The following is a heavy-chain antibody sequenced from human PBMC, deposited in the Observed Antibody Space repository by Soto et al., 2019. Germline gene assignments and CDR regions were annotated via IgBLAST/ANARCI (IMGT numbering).Heavy chain of an antibody. CDR2: ISWNSADI. J-gene: IGHJ4*02. D-gene: IGHD6-19*01. CDR3: AKGNRGWRD. Sequence: EVQLVESGGDLVQPGRSLRLSCAASGFNFDDYAMHWVRQAPGKGLEWVSHISWNSADIRYADSGKGRFTISRDNAKNSLYLQMNSLRHEDTALYYCAKGNRGWRDWGQGTLVTVSS. V-gene: IGHV3-9*01. CDR1: GFNFDDYA.